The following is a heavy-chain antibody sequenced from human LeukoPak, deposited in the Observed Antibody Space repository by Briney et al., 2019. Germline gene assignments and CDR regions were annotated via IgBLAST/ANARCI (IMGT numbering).Heavy chain of an antibody. D-gene: IGHD6-6*01. V-gene: IGHV7-4-1*02. CDR3: AREVVRFDY. CDR2: INADTGKP. CDR1: GYTFNTHS. J-gene: IGHJ4*02. Sequence: ASVKVSCKASGYTFNTHSITWVRQAPGQGLEWLGWINADTGKPTHAQDFTGRFVFSLDTSVSTAYLQISSLKAEDTAVYYCAREVVRFDYWGQGTLVTVSS.